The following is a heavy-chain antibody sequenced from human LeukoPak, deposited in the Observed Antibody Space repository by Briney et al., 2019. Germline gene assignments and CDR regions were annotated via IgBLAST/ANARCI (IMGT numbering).Heavy chain of an antibody. CDR2: IIPIFGTA. CDR1: GGTFSSYA. J-gene: IGHJ4*02. D-gene: IGHD2-2*01. Sequence: ASVKVSCKASGGTFSSYAISWVRQAPGQGLEWMGRIIPIFGTANYAQKFQGRVTITTDESTSTAYMELSSLRSEDTAVYCCARGVVPAAIMRTSPYYFDYWGQGTLVTVSS. V-gene: IGHV1-69*05. CDR3: ARGVVPAAIMRTSPYYFDY.